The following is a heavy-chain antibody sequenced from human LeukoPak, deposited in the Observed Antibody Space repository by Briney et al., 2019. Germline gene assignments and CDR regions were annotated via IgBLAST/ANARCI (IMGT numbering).Heavy chain of an antibody. CDR2: IYHSGST. Sequence: SETLSLTCAVSGGSISSSNWWSWVRQPPGQGLEWIGEIYHSGSTNYNPSLKSRVTISVDTSKNQFSLKLSSVTAADTAVYYCARGGPSYDYVWGSYRTNPFDYWGQGTLVTVSS. V-gene: IGHV4-4*02. D-gene: IGHD3-16*02. CDR3: ARGGPSYDYVWGSYRTNPFDY. J-gene: IGHJ4*02. CDR1: GGSISSSNW.